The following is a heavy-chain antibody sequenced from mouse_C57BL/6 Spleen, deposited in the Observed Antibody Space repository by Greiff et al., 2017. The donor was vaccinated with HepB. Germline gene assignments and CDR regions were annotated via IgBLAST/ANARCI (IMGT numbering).Heavy chain of an antibody. D-gene: IGHD2-4*01. J-gene: IGHJ2*01. CDR3: ARFKDYAFDY. CDR2: IYPGSGST. Sequence: VKLQQPGAELVKPGASVKMSCKASGYTFISYWITWVKQRPGQGLEWIGDIYPGSGSTNYNEKFKSKATLTVDTSSSTAYMQLSSLTSEDSAVYYCARFKDYAFDYWGQGTTLTVSS. V-gene: IGHV1-55*01. CDR1: GYTFISYW.